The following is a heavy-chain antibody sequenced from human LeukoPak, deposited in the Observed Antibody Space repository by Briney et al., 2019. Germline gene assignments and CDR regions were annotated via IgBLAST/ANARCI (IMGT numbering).Heavy chain of an antibody. CDR1: GYTFTSYG. Sequence: ASVKASCKASGYTFTSYGISWVRQAPGQGLEWMGWISAYNGNTNCAQKLQGRVTMTTDTSTSTAYMELRSLRSDDTAVCYCARDSRIQLWGGRGYYFDYWGQGTLVTVSS. CDR2: ISAYNGNT. CDR3: ARDSRIQLWGGRGYYFDY. D-gene: IGHD5-18*01. V-gene: IGHV1-18*01. J-gene: IGHJ4*02.